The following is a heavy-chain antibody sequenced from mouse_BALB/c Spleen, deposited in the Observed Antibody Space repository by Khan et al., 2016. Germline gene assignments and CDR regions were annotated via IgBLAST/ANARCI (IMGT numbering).Heavy chain of an antibody. Sequence: QVQLQESGPGLVAPSQNTSITCTVSGFSLTSNGVHWVRQPPGKGLEWLVVIWRNGNTTCISTLKSRLSISKYNYKCQVFLQMHRLQSDGTAMYYCARSDDGGGAMDYWGQGTSVTVSS. V-gene: IGHV2-6*03. CDR2: IWRNGNT. D-gene: IGHD2-3*01. CDR3: ARSDDGGGAMDY. CDR1: GFSLTSNG. J-gene: IGHJ4*01.